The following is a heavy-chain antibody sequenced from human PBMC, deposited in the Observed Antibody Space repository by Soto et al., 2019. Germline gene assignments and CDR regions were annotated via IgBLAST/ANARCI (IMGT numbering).Heavy chain of an antibody. CDR1: GGTFSSYA. CDR2: IIPIFGTA. V-gene: IGHV1-69*13. CDR3: ARGGLSYGDADY. Sequence: SVKVSCKASGGTFSSYAISWVRQAPGQGLEWMGGIIPIFGTANYAQKFQGRVKITADESTSTAYMELSSLRSEDTAVYYCARGGLSYGDADYWGQGTLVTVSS. J-gene: IGHJ4*02. D-gene: IGHD4-17*01.